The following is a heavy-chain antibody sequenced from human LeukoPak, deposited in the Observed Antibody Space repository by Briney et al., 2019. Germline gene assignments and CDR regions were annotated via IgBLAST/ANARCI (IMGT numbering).Heavy chain of an antibody. CDR1: GFNFSNYA. D-gene: IGHD7-27*01. J-gene: IGHJ3*02. Sequence: PGGSLRLSCAASGFNFSNYAMNWVRQAPGKGLEWVSSISSTSTYRYYADSLKGRFTISRDKAKNSLYLQMNSLIADDTAVNYCSRELGIRAFDIWGQGTMVIVSS. V-gene: IGHV3-21*01. CDR2: ISSTSTYR. CDR3: SRELGIRAFDI.